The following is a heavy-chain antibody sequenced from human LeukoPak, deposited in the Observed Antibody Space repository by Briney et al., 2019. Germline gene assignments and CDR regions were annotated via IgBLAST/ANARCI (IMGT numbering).Heavy chain of an antibody. CDR3: AKWGDYDVLTGYYDPDN. CDR1: GFIFSNYA. Sequence: GGSLRLSCAASGFIFSNYAMSWARQAPGKGLEWVSAIVGSGANTYYTDSVKGRFTISRDNPRNTLYLQMNSLRAEDTAVYYCAKWGDYDVLTGYYDPDNWGQGTLVTVSS. D-gene: IGHD3-9*01. CDR2: IVGSGANT. V-gene: IGHV3-23*01. J-gene: IGHJ4*02.